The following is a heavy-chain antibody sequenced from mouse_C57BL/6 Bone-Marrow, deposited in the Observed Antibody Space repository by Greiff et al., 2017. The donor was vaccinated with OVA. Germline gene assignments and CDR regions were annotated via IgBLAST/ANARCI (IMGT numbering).Heavy chain of an antibody. Sequence: QVQLQQPGAELVKPGASVKMSCKASGYTFTSYWITWVKQRPGQGLEWIGDIYPGSGSTNYNEKFKSKATLTVDTSSSTAYMQLSSLTSEDSAVYYCASPPVTVVATQDFDYWGQGTTLTVSS. D-gene: IGHD1-1*01. J-gene: IGHJ2*01. CDR3: ASPPVTVVATQDFDY. V-gene: IGHV1-55*01. CDR2: IYPGSGST. CDR1: GYTFTSYW.